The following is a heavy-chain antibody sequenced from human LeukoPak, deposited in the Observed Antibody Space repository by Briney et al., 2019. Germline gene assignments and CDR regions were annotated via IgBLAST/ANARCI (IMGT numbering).Heavy chain of an antibody. CDR1: GGSISSGGYY. V-gene: IGHV4-61*08. CDR3: ARGAYYDFWSGQDPGPWDY. D-gene: IGHD3-3*01. Sequence: SETLSLTCTVSGGSISSGGYYWSWIRQPPGKGLEWIGYIYYSGSTNYNPSLKSRVTISVDTSKNQFSLKLSSVTAADTAVYYCARGAYYDFWSGQDPGPWDYWGQGTLVTVSS. J-gene: IGHJ4*02. CDR2: IYYSGST.